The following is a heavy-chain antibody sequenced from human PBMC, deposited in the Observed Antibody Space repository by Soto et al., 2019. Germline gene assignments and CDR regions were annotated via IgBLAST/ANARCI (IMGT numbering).Heavy chain of an antibody. V-gene: IGHV1-24*01. CDR1: GYTLTELS. Sequence: ASVKVSCKVSGYTLTELSMHWVRQAPGKGLEWMGGFDPEGGETIYAQKFQGRVTMTEDTSTDTAYMELSSLRSEDTAVYYCATTMVYANWFDPWGQGTLVTVSS. CDR3: ATTMVYANWFDP. J-gene: IGHJ5*02. D-gene: IGHD2-8*01. CDR2: FDPEGGET.